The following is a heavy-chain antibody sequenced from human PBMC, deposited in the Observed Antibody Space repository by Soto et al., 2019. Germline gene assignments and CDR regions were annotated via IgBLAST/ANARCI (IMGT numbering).Heavy chain of an antibody. CDR3: AREVTAFDY. J-gene: IGHJ4*02. CDR1: GGSISNYY. V-gene: IGHV4-59*01. CDR2: IYYSGST. Sequence: SETLSLTCTVSGGSISNYYWSWIRQPPGKGLEWIGYIYYSGSTNYNPSLKSRVTISVDTSRSQLSLKLSSVTAADTAVYYCAREVTAFDYWGQGTLVTVSS. D-gene: IGHD4-4*01.